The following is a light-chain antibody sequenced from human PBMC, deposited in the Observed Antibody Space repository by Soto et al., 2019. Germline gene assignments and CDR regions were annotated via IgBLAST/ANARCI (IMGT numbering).Light chain of an antibody. CDR2: GAS. V-gene: IGKV3-20*01. CDR1: QSVSSNY. Sequence: DIVLTQSPGTLSLSPGERATLSCRASQSVSSNYLAWYQQKRGQAPRLLIYGASTRATGVPDRFSGSGSGTDFTLTISRLEPEDFAVYHCQQYGSLSWTFGQGTKVEIK. CDR3: QQYGSLSWT. J-gene: IGKJ1*01.